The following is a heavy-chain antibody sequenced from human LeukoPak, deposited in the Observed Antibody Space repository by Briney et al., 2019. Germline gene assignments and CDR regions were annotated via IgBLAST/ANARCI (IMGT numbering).Heavy chain of an antibody. CDR1: GYTFTSYD. CDR2: MNPNSGNT. D-gene: IGHD3-9*01. V-gene: IGHV1-8*03. CDR3: ARAGAITIGALNWFDP. J-gene: IGHJ5*02. Sequence: GASVKVSCKASGYTFTSYDINWVRQATGQGVEWMGWMNPNSGNTGYAQKFQGAVTITSNTSISTDYVELSSLRSEDTVVYYCARAGAITIGALNWFDPWGQGTLVTVSS.